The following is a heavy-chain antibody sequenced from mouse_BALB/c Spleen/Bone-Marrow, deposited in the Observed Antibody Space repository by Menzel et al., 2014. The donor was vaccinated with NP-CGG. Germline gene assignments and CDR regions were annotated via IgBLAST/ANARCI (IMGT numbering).Heavy chain of an antibody. J-gene: IGHJ2*01. CDR3: ARHSDYDYFDY. Sequence: EVQLVESGGGLVQPGGSLKLSCAPSGSTFSDYYMYWVRQTPEKRLEWVAYISNGGGSTYYPDTVKGRFTISRDNAKNTLYLQMSRLKSEDTAMYYCARHSDYDYFDYWGQGTTLTVSS. V-gene: IGHV5-12*01. CDR2: ISNGGGST. CDR1: GSTFSDYY. D-gene: IGHD2-4*01.